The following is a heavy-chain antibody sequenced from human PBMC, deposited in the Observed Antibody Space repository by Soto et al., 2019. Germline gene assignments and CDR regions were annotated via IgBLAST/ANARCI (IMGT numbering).Heavy chain of an antibody. CDR2: IDPSDSYT. CDR1: GYSFTTYW. D-gene: IGHD3-10*01. V-gene: IGHV5-10-1*01. J-gene: IGHJ6*02. Sequence: PGDSLQISCKASGYSFTTYWINWVRPMPGKGLEWMGRIDPSDSYTNYSPSIQGHVTLSADKSTSTAYLQWSSLKASDSAMYYCARLPTMALSDYYYGMDVWGLGTTVTVSS. CDR3: ARLPTMALSDYYYGMDV.